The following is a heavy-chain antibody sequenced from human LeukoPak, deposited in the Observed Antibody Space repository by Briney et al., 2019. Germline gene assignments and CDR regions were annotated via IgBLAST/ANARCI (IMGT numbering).Heavy chain of an antibody. Sequence: SETLSLTCTVSGGSISGSSYYWGWIRQPPGKGLEWIGSIYYSGSTYYNPSLKSRVTISVDTSKNQFSLKLSSVTAADTAVYYCARGGDYYDSSGYYPNDYWGQGTLVTVSS. J-gene: IGHJ4*02. CDR1: GGSISGSSYY. V-gene: IGHV4-39*07. CDR2: IYYSGST. D-gene: IGHD3-22*01. CDR3: ARGGDYYDSSGYYPNDY.